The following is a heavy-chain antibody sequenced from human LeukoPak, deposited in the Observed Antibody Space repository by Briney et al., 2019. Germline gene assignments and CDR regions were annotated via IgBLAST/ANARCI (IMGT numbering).Heavy chain of an antibody. Sequence: GGSLRLSCAASGFTFSSFRMHWVRQAPGKGLEWVSAISGSGGSTYYADSVKGRFTISRDNSKNTLYLQMNSLRAEDTAVYYCAKDYYGSGNLPADVWGKGTTVTVSS. V-gene: IGHV3-23*01. CDR2: ISGSGGST. CDR3: AKDYYGSGNLPADV. CDR1: GFTFSSFR. D-gene: IGHD3-10*01. J-gene: IGHJ6*04.